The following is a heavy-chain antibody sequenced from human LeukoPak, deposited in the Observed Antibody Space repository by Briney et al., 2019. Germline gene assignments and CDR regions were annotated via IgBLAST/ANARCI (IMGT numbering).Heavy chain of an antibody. CDR3: ARGPSERYCSSTSCYAGLDY. CDR2: ISAYNGNT. V-gene: IGHV1-18*01. Sequence: ASVKVSCKASGYTFTSYGISWVRQAPGQGLEWMGWISAYNGNTNYAQKLQGRVTMTTDTSTSTAYMELSSLRSEDTAVYYCARGPSERYCSSTSCYAGLDYWGQGTLVTVSS. CDR1: GYTFTSYG. J-gene: IGHJ4*02. D-gene: IGHD2-2*01.